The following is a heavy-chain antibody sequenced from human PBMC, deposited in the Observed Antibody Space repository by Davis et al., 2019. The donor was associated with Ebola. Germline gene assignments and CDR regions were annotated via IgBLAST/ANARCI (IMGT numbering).Heavy chain of an antibody. Sequence: GESLKISCAASGYTFRIHAMTWVRQAPGKGLEWVSALSGSGGLSYYADSVKGRFTISRDNSKNSLYLQMNSLRAEDTAVYYCAKRPRGRNEGGYFDYWGQGTLVTVSS. CDR1: GYTFRIHA. CDR3: AKRPRGRNEGGYFDY. V-gene: IGHV3-23*01. D-gene: IGHD1-1*01. CDR2: LSGSGGLS. J-gene: IGHJ4*02.